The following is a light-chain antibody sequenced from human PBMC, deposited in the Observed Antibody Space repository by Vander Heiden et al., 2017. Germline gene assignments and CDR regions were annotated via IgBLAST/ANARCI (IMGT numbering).Light chain of an antibody. CDR2: STN. Sequence: QTVVTHEPSFSVSPGGTVTLTCGLSSGSVSTSSYPSWYQQTPGQAPRTLIYSTNTRSSGVPDRFSGSILGNTAALTITGAQADDESYYYCVQYMGSGLVFGGGTKLTVL. V-gene: IGLV8-61*01. CDR1: SGSVSTSSY. J-gene: IGLJ3*02. CDR3: VQYMGSGLV.